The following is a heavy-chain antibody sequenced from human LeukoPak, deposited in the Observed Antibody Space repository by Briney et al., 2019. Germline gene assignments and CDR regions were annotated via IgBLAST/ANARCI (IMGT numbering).Heavy chain of an antibody. CDR3: ARETSQKGAHYMDV. CDR1: GGSISSSSYY. V-gene: IGHV4-39*07. Sequence: PSETLSLTCTVSGGSISSSSYYWGWIRQPRGKGLEWIGRIYYSGSTYYNRSLKSQFTITVDTAKNEFSLKLSSVTAADTAVYYCARETSQKGAHYMDVWGKGTTVTISS. CDR2: IYYSGST. D-gene: IGHD3-16*01. J-gene: IGHJ6*03.